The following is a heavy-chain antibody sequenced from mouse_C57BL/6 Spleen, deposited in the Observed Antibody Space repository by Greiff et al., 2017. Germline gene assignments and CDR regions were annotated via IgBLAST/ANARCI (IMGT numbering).Heavy chain of an antibody. CDR1: GYTFTGYW. D-gene: IGHD1-1*01. CDR2: ILPGSGST. Sequence: VQLQQSGAELMKPGASVKLSCKATGYTFTGYWIEWVKQRPGHGLEWIGEILPGSGSTNYNEKFKGKATFTADTSSNTAYMQLSSLTTEDSAIYCCARERGTLLQRYPYWYFDVWGTGTTVTVSS. CDR3: ARERGTLLQRYPYWYFDV. V-gene: IGHV1-9*01. J-gene: IGHJ1*03.